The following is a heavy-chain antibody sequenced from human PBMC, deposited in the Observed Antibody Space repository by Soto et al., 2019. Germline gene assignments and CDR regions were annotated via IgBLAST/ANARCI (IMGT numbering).Heavy chain of an antibody. D-gene: IGHD6-19*01. Sequence: PSETLSLTCDFSVGSISSSNWWTWVRQPPGKGLEWIGEVYHSGSTNFNPSLKSRVTISVDKSKNQISLKLNSVTAADTAVYYCARDLDTSGWPDHWGQGIMVTVSS. CDR2: VYHSGST. CDR1: VGSISSSNW. V-gene: IGHV4-4*02. J-gene: IGHJ4*02. CDR3: ARDLDTSGWPDH.